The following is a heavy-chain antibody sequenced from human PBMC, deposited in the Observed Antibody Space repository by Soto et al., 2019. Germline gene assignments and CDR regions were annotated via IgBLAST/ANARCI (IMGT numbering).Heavy chain of an antibody. CDR3: ARHSNYLGVDV. Sequence: PSDTLSLTCTVSGGSISSYYWSWVRQPPGKGLEWIGYIYYSGSTNYNPSLKSRVTISVHTSKNQFSLKLSSVTAADTAVYYCARHSNYLGVDVWGKGTTVPVSS. CDR2: IYYSGST. D-gene: IGHD4-4*01. V-gene: IGHV4-59*08. J-gene: IGHJ6*04. CDR1: GGSISSYY.